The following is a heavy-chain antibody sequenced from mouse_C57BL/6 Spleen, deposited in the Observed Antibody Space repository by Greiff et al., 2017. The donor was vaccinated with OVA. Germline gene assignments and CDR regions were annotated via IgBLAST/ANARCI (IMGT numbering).Heavy chain of an antibody. J-gene: IGHJ1*03. CDR2: IYPGSGST. D-gene: IGHD1-1*01. CDR3: ARGEDYYYGSTGYFDV. CDR1: GYTFTSYW. Sequence: QVQLQQPGAELVKPGASVKMSCKASGYTFTSYWITWVKQRPGQGLEWIGDIYPGSGSTNYNEKFKGKSTLTVDKSSSTAYMQLSSLTSEDSAVYYCARGEDYYYGSTGYFDVWGTGTTVTVSS. V-gene: IGHV1-55*01.